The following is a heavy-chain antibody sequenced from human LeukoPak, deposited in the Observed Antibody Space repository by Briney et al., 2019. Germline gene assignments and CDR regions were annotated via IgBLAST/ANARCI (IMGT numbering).Heavy chain of an antibody. CDR1: GFTFSSYA. CDR3: ARAKRNGFDI. CDR2: ISGSGGST. J-gene: IGHJ3*02. V-gene: IGHV3-23*01. Sequence: GGSLRLSCAASGFTFSSYAMSWVRQAPGKGLEWVSAISGSGGSTYYADSVKGRFTISRDNAKNSLYLQMNSLRAEDTAVYYCARAKRNGFDIWGQGTMISVSS.